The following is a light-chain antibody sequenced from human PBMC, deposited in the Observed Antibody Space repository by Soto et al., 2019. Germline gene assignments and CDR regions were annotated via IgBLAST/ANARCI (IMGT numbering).Light chain of an antibody. J-gene: IGLJ2*01. Sequence: QSVLTQPPSASGTPGQTVTMSCSGSSSNIGGNTVNWYQQLPGTAPKLLIYSNHERPSGVPDRFTGSKSGTSASLAISGLQSEDEADYYCASWDDSLNGRVFGGGTKLTVL. V-gene: IGLV1-44*01. CDR1: SSNIGGNT. CDR2: SNH. CDR3: ASWDDSLNGRV.